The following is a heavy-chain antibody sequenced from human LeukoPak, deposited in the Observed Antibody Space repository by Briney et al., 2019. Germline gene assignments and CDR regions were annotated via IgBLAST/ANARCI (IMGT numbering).Heavy chain of an antibody. J-gene: IGHJ3*02. CDR3: ARLHSGRSYGDAFDI. CDR2: INAGNGNT. V-gene: IGHV1-3*01. Sequence: ASVKVSCKASGYTFTTYAMHWVRQAPGQRLEWMGWINAGNGNTKYSQKFQARVTITRDTSASTAYMELSSLRAEDTAVYYCARLHSGRSYGDAFDIWGQGTMVTVSS. CDR1: GYTFTTYA. D-gene: IGHD1-26*01.